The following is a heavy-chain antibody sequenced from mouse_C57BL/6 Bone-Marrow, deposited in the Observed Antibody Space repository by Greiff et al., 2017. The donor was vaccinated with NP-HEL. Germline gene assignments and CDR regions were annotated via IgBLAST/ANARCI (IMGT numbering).Heavy chain of an antibody. V-gene: IGHV1-63*01. CDR2: IYPGGGYT. Sequence: VKLQESGAELVRPGTSVKMSCKASGYTFTNYWIGWAKQRPGHGLEWIGDIYPGGGYTNYNEKFKGKATLTADKSSSTAYMQFSSLTSEDSAIYYCARGYSNYVGYAMDYWGQGTSVTVSS. D-gene: IGHD2-5*01. J-gene: IGHJ4*01. CDR3: ARGYSNYVGYAMDY. CDR1: GYTFTNYW.